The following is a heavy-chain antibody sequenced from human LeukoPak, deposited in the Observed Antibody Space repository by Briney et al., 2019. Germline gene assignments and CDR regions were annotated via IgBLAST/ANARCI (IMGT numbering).Heavy chain of an antibody. CDR3: ARHKPAAGDFYYGMDV. CDR2: INHSGST. D-gene: IGHD6-13*01. CDR1: GGSFSGYY. J-gene: IGHJ6*02. Sequence: ETLSLTCAVYGGSFSGYYWSWIRQPPGKGLEWIGEINHSGSTNYNPSLKSRVTISVDTSKNQFSLKLSSVTAADTAVYSCARHKPAAGDFYYGMDVWGQGTTVTVSS. V-gene: IGHV4-34*01.